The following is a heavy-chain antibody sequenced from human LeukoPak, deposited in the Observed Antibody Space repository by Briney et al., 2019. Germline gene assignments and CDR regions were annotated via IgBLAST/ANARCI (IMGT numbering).Heavy chain of an antibody. V-gene: IGHV4-30-4*01. CDR3: AREVIAPADSDAFDI. D-gene: IGHD2-21*01. CDR1: GGSITSNNYF. Sequence: SETLSLTCNVSGGSITSNNYFWSWIRQPPGEGLEWIGYIRYNGGAYYNPSPQSRATMSVDTSKNQFSLRLSSVTAPDTAIYYCAREVIAPADSDAFDIWGQGTMVTVS. J-gene: IGHJ3*02. CDR2: IRYNGGA.